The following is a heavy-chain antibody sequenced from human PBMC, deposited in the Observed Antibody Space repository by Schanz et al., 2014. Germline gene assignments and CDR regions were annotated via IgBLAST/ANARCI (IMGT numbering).Heavy chain of an antibody. V-gene: IGHV4-4*02. J-gene: IGHJ4*02. CDR3: ARDERDLPRSLFVF. Sequence: QVQLQESGPGLVKPSGTLSLTCAVSGGFISSINWWSWVRQSPGTGLEWIGEINNSGSTNYNPSLKSRVTIPLDKSKSQFSLTRNAVPAADTAVYYCARDERDLPRSLFVFWGQGTLVTVSS. CDR1: GGFISSINW. CDR2: INNSGST. D-gene: IGHD2-2*01.